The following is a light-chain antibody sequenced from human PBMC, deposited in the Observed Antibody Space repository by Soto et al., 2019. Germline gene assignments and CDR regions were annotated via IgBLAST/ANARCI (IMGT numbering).Light chain of an antibody. V-gene: IGLV2-18*02. J-gene: IGLJ1*01. CDR1: SSDVGGYNR. Sequence: QSVLAQAPSGSGASGQAVAVSCTGTSSDVGGYNRVSWYQQAPGKAPKLLIYDVSNRPSGGSTRFSGSKSGNTASLTISGLQAEDEADYYCTSYASGSAYVFGPGTKVTVL. CDR2: DVS. CDR3: TSYASGSAYV.